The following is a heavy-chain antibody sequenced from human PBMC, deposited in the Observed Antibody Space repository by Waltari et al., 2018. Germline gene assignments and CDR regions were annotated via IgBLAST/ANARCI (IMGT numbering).Heavy chain of an antibody. V-gene: IGHV1-2*02. CDR2: INPNSGDT. Sequence: QVQLVQSGAAVKKPGASVKVSCKASGYTFTAHYIYWVRQAPGQGLEWMGWINPNSGDTNFAQKFQGRVTMTRDTSISTAYMELSSLRSDDTAVYFCAKDGSSRWYPPLDYWGQGTLVTVSS. CDR3: AKDGSSRWYPPLDY. J-gene: IGHJ4*02. D-gene: IGHD6-13*01. CDR1: GYTFTAHY.